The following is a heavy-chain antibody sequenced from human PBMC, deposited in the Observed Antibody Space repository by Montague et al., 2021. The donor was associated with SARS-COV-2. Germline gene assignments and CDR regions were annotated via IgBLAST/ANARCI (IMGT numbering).Heavy chain of an antibody. D-gene: IGHD1-26*01. CDR3: ARYGSYFEH. CDR1: GGSIRSYY. J-gene: IGHJ4*02. CDR2: IYYDGST. V-gene: IGHV4-59*03. Sequence: SETLSLTYTVSGGSIRSYYWSWIRQTPGKGLEWIGYIYYDGSTNYNPSLKSRVTMSVGSSKNQFSLRLSSVTAADTAVYYCARYGSYFEHWGQGTLVTVSS.